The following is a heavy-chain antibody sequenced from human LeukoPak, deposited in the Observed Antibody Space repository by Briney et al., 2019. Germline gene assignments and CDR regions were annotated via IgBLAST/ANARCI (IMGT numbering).Heavy chain of an antibody. CDR1: GGTFSSYA. D-gene: IGHD6-13*01. Sequence: SVKVSCKASGGTFSSYAISWVRQAPGQGFEWMGRIIPILGIANYAQKFQGRVTITADKSTSTAYMELSSLRSDDTAVYYCARGDWYSSSWYDDYWGQGTLVTVSS. CDR2: IIPILGIA. J-gene: IGHJ4*02. CDR3: ARGDWYSSSWYDDY. V-gene: IGHV1-69*04.